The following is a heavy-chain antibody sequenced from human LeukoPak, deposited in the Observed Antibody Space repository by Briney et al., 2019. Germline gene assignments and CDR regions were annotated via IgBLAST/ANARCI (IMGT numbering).Heavy chain of an antibody. J-gene: IGHJ3*02. CDR3: AVANWVDAFDI. V-gene: IGHV4-30-2*01. D-gene: IGHD7-27*01. CDR1: GGSISSGGYY. Sequence: SQTLSLTCTVSGGSISSGGYYWSWIRQPPGKGLEWIGYIYHSGSTYYNPSLKSRVTISVDRSKNQFSLKLSSVTAADTAVYYCAVANWVDAFDIWGQGTMVAVSS. CDR2: IYHSGST.